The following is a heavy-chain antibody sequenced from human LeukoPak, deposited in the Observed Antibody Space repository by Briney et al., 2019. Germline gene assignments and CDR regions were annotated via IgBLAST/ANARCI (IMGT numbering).Heavy chain of an antibody. CDR1: GGSISSSSYY. J-gene: IGHJ6*03. Sequence: SETLSLTCTVSGGSISSSSYYWGWIRQPPGKGLEWIGSIYYSGSTYYNPSLKSRVTISVDTSKNQFSLKLSSVTAADTAVYYCARGRTTVRGMDVWAKGTTVTVSS. CDR3: ARGRTTVRGMDV. V-gene: IGHV4-39*07. CDR2: IYYSGST. D-gene: IGHD4-11*01.